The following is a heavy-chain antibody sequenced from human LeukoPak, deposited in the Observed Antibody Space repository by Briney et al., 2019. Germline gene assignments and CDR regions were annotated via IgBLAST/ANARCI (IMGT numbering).Heavy chain of an antibody. J-gene: IGHJ4*02. CDR3: ARRVPGLDWTNYFDY. CDR1: GVSISSSSYY. CDR2: IYYSGST. Sequence: TSSETLSLTCTVSGVSISSSSYYWGWIRQPPGKGLEWIGSIYYSGSTYYNPSLKSRVTISVDTSKNQFSLKLSSVTAADTAVYYCARRVPGLDWTNYFDYWGQGTLVTVSS. V-gene: IGHV4-39*01. D-gene: IGHD3/OR15-3a*01.